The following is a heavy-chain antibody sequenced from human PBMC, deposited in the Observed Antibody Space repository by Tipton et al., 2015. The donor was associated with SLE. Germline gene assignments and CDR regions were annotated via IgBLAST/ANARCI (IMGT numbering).Heavy chain of an antibody. CDR3: ARDVSSSWYFDY. D-gene: IGHD6-13*01. V-gene: IGHV3-21*01. J-gene: IGHJ4*02. CDR2: ISSSSSYI. CDR1: GFTVSSNY. Sequence: SLRLSCAASGFTVSSNYMSWVRQAPGKGLEWVSSISSSSSYIYYADSVKGRFTISRDNAKNSLYLQMNSLRAEDTAVYYCARDVSSSWYFDYWGQGTLVTVSS.